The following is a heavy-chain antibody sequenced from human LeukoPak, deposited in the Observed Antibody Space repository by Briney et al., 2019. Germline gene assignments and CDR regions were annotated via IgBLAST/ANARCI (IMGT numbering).Heavy chain of an antibody. J-gene: IGHJ5*02. Sequence: ESLKIYCKGSGYSFTSYWIGWVRQMPGKGLEWMGIIYPGDSDTRYSPSFQGQVTISADKSISTAYLEWSSLKASDTAMYYCARTQLDNWFDPRGQGTLVTVSS. D-gene: IGHD6-6*01. CDR3: ARTQLDNWFDP. V-gene: IGHV5-51*01. CDR2: IYPGDSDT. CDR1: GYSFTSYW.